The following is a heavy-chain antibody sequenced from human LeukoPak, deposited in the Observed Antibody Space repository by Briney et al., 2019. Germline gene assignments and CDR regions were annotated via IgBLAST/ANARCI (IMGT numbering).Heavy chain of an antibody. CDR3: ARDYYYGSGTSWSYFNY. V-gene: IGHV3-48*01. D-gene: IGHD3-10*01. J-gene: IGHJ4*02. CDR1: GFNFSRHS. CDR2: ISSSSRTI. Sequence: PGGSLRLSCAASGFNFSRHSMNWVRQAPGKGLEWVSYISSSSRTIYYADSVKGRFTISRDNSKNTLYLQMNSLRAEDTAVYYCARDYYYGSGTSWSYFNYWGQGTLVTVSA.